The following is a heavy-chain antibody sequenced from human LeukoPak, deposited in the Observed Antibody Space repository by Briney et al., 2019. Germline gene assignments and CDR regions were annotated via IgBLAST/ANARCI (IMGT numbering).Heavy chain of an antibody. CDR1: GYTFTSYY. Sequence: ASVKVSCKASGYTFTSYYMHWVRQAPGQGPEWMGIINPSGGSTSYAQKFQGRVTMTRDTSTGTVYMELSSLRSEDTAVYYCASHPTHQLMDVWGKGTTVTVSS. J-gene: IGHJ6*03. CDR2: INPSGGST. V-gene: IGHV1-46*03. CDR3: ASHPTHQLMDV. D-gene: IGHD1-1*01.